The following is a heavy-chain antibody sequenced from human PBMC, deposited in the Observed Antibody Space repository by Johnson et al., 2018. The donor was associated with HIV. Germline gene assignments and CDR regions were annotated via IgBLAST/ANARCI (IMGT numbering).Heavy chain of an antibody. CDR1: GFTFSSYV. D-gene: IGHD1-1*01. Sequence: VQLVESGGGVVQPGRSLRLSCAASGFTFSSYVMHWVRQAPGKGLEWVAVISYDGSVKYYADAVKGRFTISRDNAKNTLYLQMTSLRAEDTAVYFCAREMVTTGFRAVDLWGQGTMVTVSS. CDR2: ISYDGSVK. J-gene: IGHJ3*01. V-gene: IGHV3-30*03. CDR3: AREMVTTGFRAVDL.